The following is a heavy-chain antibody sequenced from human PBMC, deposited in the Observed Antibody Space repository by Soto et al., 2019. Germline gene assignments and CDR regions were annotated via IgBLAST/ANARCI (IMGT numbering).Heavy chain of an antibody. CDR2: IYYSGST. CDR3: ASGVTYYDILTGANYYYGMDV. J-gene: IGHJ6*02. Sequence: SDTLCLTCTVSGGSISSIIYYWGWIRQPPGKGLEWIGSIYYSGSTYYNPSLKSRVTISVDTSKNQFSLKLSSVTAADTAVYYCASGVTYYDILTGANYYYGMDVWGQGTTVTVSS. V-gene: IGHV4-39*01. D-gene: IGHD3-9*01. CDR1: GGSISSIIYY.